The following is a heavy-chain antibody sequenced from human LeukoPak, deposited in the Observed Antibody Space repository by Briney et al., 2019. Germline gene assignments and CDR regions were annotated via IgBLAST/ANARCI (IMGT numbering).Heavy chain of an antibody. V-gene: IGHV4-4*07. CDR2: IYTSGST. J-gene: IGHJ4*02. D-gene: IGHD3-16*01. CDR1: GGSISSYY. CDR3: AREYTGRGYFWGPFDY. Sequence: SETLSLTCTVSGGSISSYYWSWIRQPAGKGLEWIGRIYTSGSTNYNPSLKSRVTMSVDTSKNQFSLKLSSVTAADTAVYYCAREYTGRGYFWGPFDYWGQGTLVTVSS.